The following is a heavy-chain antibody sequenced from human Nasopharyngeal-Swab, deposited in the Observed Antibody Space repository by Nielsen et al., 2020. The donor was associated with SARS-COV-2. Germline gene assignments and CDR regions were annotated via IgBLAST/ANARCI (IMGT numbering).Heavy chain of an antibody. V-gene: IGHV1-69*06. CDR3: ARAHPRSCTDGVCFRSQVYNWFDP. D-gene: IGHD2-8*01. Sequence: SVKVSCKASGDTFSSSAITWVRQAPGQGLEWMGGIIPMFGTADYAQKFQGRVTITADRSTSTAYMEMNSLRSEDTAVYYCARAHPRSCTDGVCFRSQVYNWFDPWGQGTLVTVPQ. CDR2: IIPMFGTA. J-gene: IGHJ5*02. CDR1: GDTFSSSA.